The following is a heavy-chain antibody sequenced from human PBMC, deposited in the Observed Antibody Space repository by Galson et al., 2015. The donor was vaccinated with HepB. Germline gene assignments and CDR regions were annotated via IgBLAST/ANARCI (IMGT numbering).Heavy chain of an antibody. V-gene: IGHV3-23*01. D-gene: IGHD6-19*01. Sequence: SLRLSCAASGFTFSNYAITWVRQAPGQGLEWVSAISDSGDSTYYADSVRGRFTISRDNSKNMQYLQMNGLTADDTAVYFCAKDAAPGSGSRYFDDWGQGTLVTVSS. CDR1: GFTFSNYA. CDR2: ISDSGDST. CDR3: AKDAAPGSGSRYFDD. J-gene: IGHJ4*02.